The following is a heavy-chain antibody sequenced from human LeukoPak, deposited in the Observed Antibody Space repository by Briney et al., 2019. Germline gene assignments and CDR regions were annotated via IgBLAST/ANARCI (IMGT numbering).Heavy chain of an antibody. CDR1: GYTLSEYG. CDR3: ARDCSNGVCFPLDY. Sequence: ASVKVSCKASGYTLSEYGISWVRQAPGQGLEWVGWITTYNGNRKYAEKFQGRVTMTTDTSTSTYYMEMRSLRSDDTAIYYCARDCSNGVCFPLDYWGQGTQLTVST. D-gene: IGHD2-8*01. CDR2: ITTYNGNR. J-gene: IGHJ4*02. V-gene: IGHV1-18*01.